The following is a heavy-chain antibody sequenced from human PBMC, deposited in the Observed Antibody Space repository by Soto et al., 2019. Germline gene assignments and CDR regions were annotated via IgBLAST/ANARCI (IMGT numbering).Heavy chain of an antibody. V-gene: IGHV3-11*01. CDR1: GFSFSDYY. CDR3: THDKGPAWQKYFFDN. Sequence: GGSLRLSCAASGFSFSDYYMTWIRQAPGQGLEWVSYISSRSGTIFYADSVKGRFTLSRDNSKNSMYLHMSSLKTEDTAVYFCTHDKGPAWQKYFFDNWGHGTLVTVSS. CDR2: ISSRSGTI. J-gene: IGHJ4*01. D-gene: IGHD3-22*01.